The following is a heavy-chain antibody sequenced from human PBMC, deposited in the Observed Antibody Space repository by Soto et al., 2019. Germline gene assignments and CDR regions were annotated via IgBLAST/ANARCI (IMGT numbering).Heavy chain of an antibody. CDR1: GYTFTSYA. CDR3: ARGPVRGGYDYPFDY. V-gene: IGHV1-3*01. D-gene: IGHD5-12*01. CDR2: INAGNGNT. Sequence: ASVKVACKASGYTFTSYAMHWVRQAPGQRLEWMGWINAGNGNTKYSQKFQGRVTITRDTSASTAYMELSSLRSEDTAVYYCARGPVRGGYDYPFDYWGQGTLVTVSS. J-gene: IGHJ4*02.